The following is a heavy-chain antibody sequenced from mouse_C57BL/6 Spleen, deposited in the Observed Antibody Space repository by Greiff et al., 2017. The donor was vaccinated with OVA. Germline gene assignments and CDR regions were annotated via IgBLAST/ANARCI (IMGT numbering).Heavy chain of an antibody. CDR1: GYAFSSSW. J-gene: IGHJ3*01. CDR3: ARWDVNSSWFAY. Sequence: QVQLQQSGPELVKPGASVKISCKASGYAFSSSWMNWVKQRPGKGLEWNGRIYPGDGDTNYNGKFKGKATLTADKSSSTAYMQLSSLTSEDSAVYFCARWDVNSSWFAYWGQGTLVTVSA. CDR2: IYPGDGDT. D-gene: IGHD2-1*01. V-gene: IGHV1-82*01.